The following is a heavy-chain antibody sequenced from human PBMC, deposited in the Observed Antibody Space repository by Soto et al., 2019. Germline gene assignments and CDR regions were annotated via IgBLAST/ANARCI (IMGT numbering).Heavy chain of an antibody. CDR3: AGYYYDSSGYFDYYYYGMDV. CDR1: GFTFSSYG. V-gene: IGHV3-33*01. J-gene: IGHJ6*02. D-gene: IGHD3-22*01. Sequence: QVQLVESGGGVVQPGRSLRLSCAASGFTFSSYGMHWVRQVPGKGLEWVAVIWYDGSNKYYADSVEGRFTISRDNSKNTMYLKMNSLRAEDTAVYYCAGYYYDSSGYFDYYYYGMDVWGQGTTVTVSS. CDR2: IWYDGSNK.